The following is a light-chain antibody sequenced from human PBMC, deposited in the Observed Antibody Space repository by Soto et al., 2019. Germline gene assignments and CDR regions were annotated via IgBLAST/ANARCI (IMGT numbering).Light chain of an antibody. J-gene: IGLJ3*02. CDR3: QSYDSSLSGWV. CDR1: SSNIGAGYD. CDR2: VNN. V-gene: IGLV1-40*01. Sequence: QSVLTQPPSVSGAPGQRVTISCTGSSSNIGAGYDVHWYQQLPGTAPKLLIYVNNNRPSGVPDRFSASKSATSDSLAITGLQAEDEADYYCQSYDSSLSGWVFGGGTKLTVL.